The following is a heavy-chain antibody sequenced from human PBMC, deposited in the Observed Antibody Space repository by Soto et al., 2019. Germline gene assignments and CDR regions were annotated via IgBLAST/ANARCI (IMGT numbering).Heavy chain of an antibody. J-gene: IGHJ4*02. D-gene: IGHD3-22*01. CDR3: AKDTYYYDSSGYYHNDY. Sequence: EVQLLESGGGLVQPGGSLRLSCVASGFTFSSYAMSWVRQAPGKGLEWVSAISGSGGSTYYADSVKGRFTISRDNSKNTLYLQMNSLRAEDTAVYYCAKDTYYYDSSGYYHNDYWGQGTLVTVSS. V-gene: IGHV3-23*01. CDR2: ISGSGGST. CDR1: GFTFSSYA.